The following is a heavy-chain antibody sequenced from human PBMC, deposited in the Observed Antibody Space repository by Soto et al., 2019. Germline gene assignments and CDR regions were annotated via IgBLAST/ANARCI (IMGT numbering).Heavy chain of an antibody. J-gene: IGHJ5*02. V-gene: IGHV1-69*06. CDR3: ARVRALRFLGRPNWFDP. CDR1: GGTFSSYA. CDR2: IIPIFGTA. Sequence: GASVKVSCKASGGTFSSYAISWVRQAPGQGLEWMGGIIPIFGTANYAQKFQGRVTITADKSTSTAYMEPSSLRSEDTAVYYCARVRALRFLGRPNWFDPWGQGTLVTVSS. D-gene: IGHD3-3*01.